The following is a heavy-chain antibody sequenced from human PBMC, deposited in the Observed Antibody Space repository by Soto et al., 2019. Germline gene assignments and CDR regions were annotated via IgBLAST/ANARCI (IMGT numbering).Heavy chain of an antibody. Sequence: GGSLRLSCAASGFTFSDYYMSWIRQAPGKGLEWVSYISSSGSTIYYADSVKGRFTISRDNAKNSLYLQMNSLRAEDTAVYYCARVRLYCSSTSCYARPPYYYMDVWGKGTTVTVSS. D-gene: IGHD2-2*01. CDR1: GFTFSDYY. CDR2: ISSSGSTI. V-gene: IGHV3-11*01. J-gene: IGHJ6*03. CDR3: ARVRLYCSSTSCYARPPYYYMDV.